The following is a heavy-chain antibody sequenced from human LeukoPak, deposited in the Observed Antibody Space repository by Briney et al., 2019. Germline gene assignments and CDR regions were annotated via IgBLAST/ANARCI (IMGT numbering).Heavy chain of an antibody. D-gene: IGHD6-19*01. CDR3: ARGAHSSGWSEFGYYFDY. CDR2: ISAYNGNT. V-gene: IGHV1-18*01. CDR1: GYTFTSHG. Sequence: ASVKVSCKASGYTFTSHGISWERQAPGQGLEWMGWISAYNGNTNYAQKLQGRVTMTTDTSTSTAYMELRSLRSDDTAVYYCARGAHSSGWSEFGYYFDYWGQGTLVTVSS. J-gene: IGHJ4*02.